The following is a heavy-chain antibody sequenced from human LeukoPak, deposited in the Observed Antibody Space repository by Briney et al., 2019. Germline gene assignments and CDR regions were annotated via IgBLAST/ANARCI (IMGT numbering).Heavy chain of an antibody. V-gene: IGHV3-30-3*01. D-gene: IGHD4-17*01. CDR2: ISYDGSNK. J-gene: IGHJ4*02. Sequence: GGSLRLSCAASGFTFSHYWIHWVRQVPGKGLVWVAVISYDGSNKYYADSVKGRFTISRDNSKNTLFLQMNSLTTEDTAVYYCAREVGGDYVFDYWGQGTLVTVSS. CDR1: GFTFSHYW. CDR3: AREVGGDYVFDY.